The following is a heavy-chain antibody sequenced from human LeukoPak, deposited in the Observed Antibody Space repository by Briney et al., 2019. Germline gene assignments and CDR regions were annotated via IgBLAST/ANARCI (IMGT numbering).Heavy chain of an antibody. V-gene: IGHV1-69*05. CDR1: GGTFSSYA. D-gene: IGHD3-10*01. CDR2: FIPIFGTA. J-gene: IGHJ4*01. Sequence: SVKVSCKASGGTFSSYAISWVRQAPGQGLEWMGGFIPIFGTANYAQKFQGRVTMTTDTSTSTAYMELRSLRSDDTAVYYCAARSGTYPYYFDYWGQGTLVTVSS. CDR3: AARSGTYPYYFDY.